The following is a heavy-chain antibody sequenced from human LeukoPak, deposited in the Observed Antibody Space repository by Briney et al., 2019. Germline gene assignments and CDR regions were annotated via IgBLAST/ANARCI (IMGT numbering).Heavy chain of an antibody. CDR3: ARAMYYYDSSGFDAFDI. Sequence: KPSETLSLTCTVSGYSISSGYYWGWIRQPPGKGLEWIGIIYHSGSTYYNPSLKSRVTISVDTSKNQFSLKLSSVTAADTAVYYCARAMYYYDSSGFDAFDIWGQGTMVTVSS. D-gene: IGHD3-22*01. CDR1: GYSISSGYY. CDR2: IYHSGST. V-gene: IGHV4-38-2*02. J-gene: IGHJ3*02.